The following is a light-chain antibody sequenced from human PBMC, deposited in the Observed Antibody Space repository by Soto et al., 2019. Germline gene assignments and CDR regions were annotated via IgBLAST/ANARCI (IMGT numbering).Light chain of an antibody. Sequence: QSALTQPRSVSGSPGQSVTISCTGTSSDVGGYNYVSWYQQHPGKAPKLMIYDVSKRPSGVPDRFSGSKSGNTASLTISGLQAEDVAEYHCRSYASLYTYLFGTGTRVT. J-gene: IGLJ1*01. CDR3: RSYASLYTYL. V-gene: IGLV2-11*01. CDR2: DVS. CDR1: SSDVGGYNY.